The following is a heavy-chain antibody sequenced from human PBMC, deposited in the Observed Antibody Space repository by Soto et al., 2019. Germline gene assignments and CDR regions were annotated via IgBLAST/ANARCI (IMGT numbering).Heavy chain of an antibody. CDR2: IYYSGST. Sequence: PPGKGLEWIGSIYYSGSTYYNPSLKSRVTISVDTSKNQFSLKLSSVTAADTAVYYCARTRITIFGVVIGNPFDYWGQGTLVTVSS. D-gene: IGHD3-3*01. J-gene: IGHJ4*02. CDR3: ARTRITIFGVVIGNPFDY. V-gene: IGHV4-39*01.